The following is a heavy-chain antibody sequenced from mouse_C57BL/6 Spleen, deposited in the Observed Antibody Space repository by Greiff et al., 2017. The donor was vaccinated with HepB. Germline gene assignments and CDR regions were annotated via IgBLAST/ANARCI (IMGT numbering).Heavy chain of an antibody. CDR1: GYSITSGYY. CDR3: ARGGHYDDAMDY. Sequence: EVKLQESGPGLVKPSQSLSLTCSVTGYSITSGYYWNWIRQFPGNKLEWMGYISYDGSNNYNPSLKNRISITRDTSKNQFFLKLNSVTTEDTATYYCARGGHYDDAMDYWGQGTSVTVSS. CDR2: ISYDGSN. D-gene: IGHD2-3*01. J-gene: IGHJ4*01. V-gene: IGHV3-6*01.